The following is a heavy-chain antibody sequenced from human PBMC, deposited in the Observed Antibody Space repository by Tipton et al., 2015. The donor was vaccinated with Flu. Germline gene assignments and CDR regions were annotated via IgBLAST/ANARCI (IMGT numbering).Heavy chain of an antibody. CDR3: VRRPRRIYSNNWYDGWFDP. CDR2: IYWDNEK. V-gene: IGHV2-5*02. J-gene: IGHJ5*02. Sequence: LVKPTQTLTLTCTFSGFSLTSGVGVGWIRQPPGKALEWLALIYWDNEKRYSPSLKSRLTISKDTYKNQVVLTVTNMDPVDTATYYCVRRPRRIYSNNWYDGWFDPWGQGTLVPVSS. CDR1: GFSLTSGVG. D-gene: IGHD6-13*01.